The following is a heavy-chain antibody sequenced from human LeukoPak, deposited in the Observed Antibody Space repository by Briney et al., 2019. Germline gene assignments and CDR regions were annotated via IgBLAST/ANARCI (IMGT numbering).Heavy chain of an antibody. V-gene: IGHV4-30-2*05. CDR2: IYHSGST. CDR1: GGSISSGGYS. J-gene: IGHJ4*02. CDR3: ARGAPAYYYDSSGIDY. D-gene: IGHD3-22*01. Sequence: PSETLSLTCAVSGGSISSGGYSWSWIRQPPGKGLEWIGYIYHSGSTYYNPSLKSRVTISVDTSKNQFSLKLSSVTAADTAVYYCARGAPAYYYDSSGIDYWGQGTLVTVSS.